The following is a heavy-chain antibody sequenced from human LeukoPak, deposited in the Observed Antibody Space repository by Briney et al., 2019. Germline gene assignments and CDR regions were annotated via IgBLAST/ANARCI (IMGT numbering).Heavy chain of an antibody. CDR2: IYPGDSDT. CDR3: ARRATIVDYFDP. D-gene: IGHD5-24*01. Sequence: GESLKISCKGSGYSFTTYWIAWVRQMPGKGLEWMGIIYPGDSDTRYSPSLQGQVTISADKSISTAYLQWSSLKASDTAMYYCARRATIVDYFDPWGQGTLVTVSS. V-gene: IGHV5-51*01. CDR1: GYSFTTYW. J-gene: IGHJ5*02.